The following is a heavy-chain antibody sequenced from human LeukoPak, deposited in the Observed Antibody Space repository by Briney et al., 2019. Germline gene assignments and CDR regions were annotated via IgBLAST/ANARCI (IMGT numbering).Heavy chain of an antibody. V-gene: IGHV5-51*01. J-gene: IGHJ1*01. CDR3: ARPSSTVTTEGEYFQH. Sequence: GESLKISCKGSGYSFTSYWIGWVRQMPGKGLEWMGIIYPGDSDTRYSPSFQGQVTISADKSISTAYLQWSSLKASDTAMYYCARPSSTVTTEGEYFQHWGQGTLVTVSS. CDR1: GYSFTSYW. D-gene: IGHD4-11*01. CDR2: IYPGDSDT.